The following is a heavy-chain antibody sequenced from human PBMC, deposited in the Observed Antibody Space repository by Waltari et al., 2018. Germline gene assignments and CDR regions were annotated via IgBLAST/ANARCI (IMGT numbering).Heavy chain of an antibody. CDR2: IHGSGRI. Sequence: QVQLQESGPGLVKPSGTLSVTCAVPGDSISGSFWWSWVRQTPGQGLEWIGQIHGSGRINYNPSLESRVTVSRDTSNNQFSLKLTSATAADTAVYFCARDRGRGLYLDSWGQGILVTVSP. CDR1: GDSISGSFW. V-gene: IGHV4-4*02. J-gene: IGHJ4*02. D-gene: IGHD5-12*01. CDR3: ARDRGRGLYLDS.